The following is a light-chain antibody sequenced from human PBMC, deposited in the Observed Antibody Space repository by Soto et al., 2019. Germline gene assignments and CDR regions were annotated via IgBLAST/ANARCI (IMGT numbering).Light chain of an antibody. J-gene: IGKJ1*01. Sequence: TVLTQSPGTLSLSPGERATLSCRASQSVSSYLAWYQQKPGQAPRLLIYSASSRATGIPDRFSGSGSGTDFTLTISRPEPEDFAVYYCQQYGLSPRTFGQGTKVEVK. CDR1: QSVSSY. CDR2: SAS. V-gene: IGKV3-20*01. CDR3: QQYGLSPRT.